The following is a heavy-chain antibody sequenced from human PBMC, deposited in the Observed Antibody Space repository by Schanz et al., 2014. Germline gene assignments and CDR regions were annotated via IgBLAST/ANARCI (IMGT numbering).Heavy chain of an antibody. J-gene: IGHJ3*02. V-gene: IGHV3-7*01. CDR1: GFTFSSYG. CDR2: IKHDGSEK. D-gene: IGHD3-3*01. CDR3: ARVGGTYYDFWSGVPPTVMHDGFDI. Sequence: VHLVESGGGVVQPGRSLRLSCAASGFTFSSYGMHWVRQAPGKGLEWVANIKHDGSEKYYVDSVKGRFTISRDNAKNSMYLEMNSLRAEDTAVFYCARVGGTYYDFWSGVPPTVMHDGFDIWGQGTMVTVS.